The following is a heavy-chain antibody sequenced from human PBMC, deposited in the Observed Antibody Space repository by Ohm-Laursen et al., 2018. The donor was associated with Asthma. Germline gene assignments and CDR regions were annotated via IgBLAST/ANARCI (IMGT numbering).Heavy chain of an antibody. CDR3: AREGDYYYYGMDV. Sequence: SVKVSCKTSGGTFSSYAISWVRQAPGQGLEWMGGIIPIFGIANYAQKFQGRVTITADKSTSTAYMELSSLRSEDTAVYYCAREGDYYYYGMDVWGQGTTVTVSS. V-gene: IGHV1-69*10. CDR2: IIPIFGIA. J-gene: IGHJ6*02. CDR1: GGTFSSYA. D-gene: IGHD3-16*01.